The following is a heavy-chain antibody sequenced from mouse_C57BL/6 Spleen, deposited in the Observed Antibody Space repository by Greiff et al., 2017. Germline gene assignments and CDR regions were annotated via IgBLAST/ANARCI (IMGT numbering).Heavy chain of an antibody. CDR2: IDPETGGT. J-gene: IGHJ3*01. V-gene: IGHV1-15*01. Sequence: QVQLQQSGAELVRPGASVTLSCKASGYTFTDYEMHWVKQTPVHGLEWIGAIDPETGGTAYNQKVKGKAILTADKSSSTAYMVLRSLTSEDSAVYYCTRKGNLLGFAYWGQGTLVTVAA. D-gene: IGHD1-1*01. CDR3: TRKGNLLGFAY. CDR1: GYTFTDYE.